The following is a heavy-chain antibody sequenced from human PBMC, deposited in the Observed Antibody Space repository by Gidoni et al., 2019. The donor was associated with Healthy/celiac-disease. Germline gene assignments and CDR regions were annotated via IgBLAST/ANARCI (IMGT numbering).Heavy chain of an antibody. Sequence: GLEWIGYIYYSGSTYYNPSLKSRVTISVDTSKNQFSLKLSSVTAADTAVYYCARGPTHYYDSRQGAFDYWGQGTLVTVSS. V-gene: IGHV4-31*02. CDR3: ARGPTHYYDSRQGAFDY. CDR2: IYYSGST. J-gene: IGHJ4*02. D-gene: IGHD3-22*01.